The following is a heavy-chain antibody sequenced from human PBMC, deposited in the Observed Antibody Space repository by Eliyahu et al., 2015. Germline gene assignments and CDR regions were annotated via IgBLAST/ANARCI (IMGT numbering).Heavy chain of an antibody. J-gene: IGHJ4*02. Sequence: EVQLLESGGGLVQPGGSLRLSXAASGFPFDNYGMXXVRQAPGRGLGWVXAISGTGGRTYYAGSVRGRFTISRDSSKNTLDLQMNSLRAEDTAVYYCAKEMGSGRPFDYWGQGTLVTVSS. CDR3: AKEMGSGRPFDY. D-gene: IGHD6-19*01. V-gene: IGHV3-23*01. CDR1: GFPFDNYG. CDR2: ISGTGGRT.